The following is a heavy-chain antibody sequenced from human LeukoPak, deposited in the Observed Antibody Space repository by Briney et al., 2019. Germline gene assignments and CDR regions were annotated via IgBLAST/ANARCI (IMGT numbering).Heavy chain of an antibody. D-gene: IGHD6-13*01. CDR1: GFSFKNYN. CDR3: AREPTYTSSWYTSCDY. Sequence: GGSLRLSCAASGFSFKNYNMNWVRQAPGKGLEWVSYITLSRSTIYYSYSVKGRFTISRDNAKNSLYLQMSSLRAEDTAVYYCAREPTYTSSWYTSCDYWGQGTLVTVSS. CDR2: ITLSRSTI. V-gene: IGHV3-48*01. J-gene: IGHJ4*02.